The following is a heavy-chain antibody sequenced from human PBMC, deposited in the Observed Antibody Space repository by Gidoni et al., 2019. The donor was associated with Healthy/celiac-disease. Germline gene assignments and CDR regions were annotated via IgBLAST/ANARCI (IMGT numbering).Heavy chain of an antibody. CDR3: ARDGDFDFWEIDY. D-gene: IGHD3-3*01. CDR1: GFTFSSYG. V-gene: IGHV3-33*01. J-gene: IGHJ4*02. CDR2: IWYDGSNK. Sequence: QVQLVESGGGVVQPGRSLRLSCAASGFTFSSYGMHWVRQAPGKGLEWVAVIWYDGSNKYYADSVKGRFTISRDNSKNTLYLQMNSLRAEDTAVYYCARDGDFDFWEIDYWGQGTLVTVSS.